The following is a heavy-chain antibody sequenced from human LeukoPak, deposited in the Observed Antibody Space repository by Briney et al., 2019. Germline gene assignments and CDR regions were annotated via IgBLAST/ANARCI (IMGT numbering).Heavy chain of an antibody. CDR2: ITGYNANT. V-gene: IGHV1-18*01. J-gene: IGHJ6*01. D-gene: IGHD5-12*01. Sequence: ASVKVSCKASGYAFTSSAISWVRQAPGQGLEWMGWITGYNANTHYGKKFQGRVTMTTDTSTSTAYMELRSLRSNDTAVYYCARDGGNENYSQYGMDVWGQGTTVTVSS. CDR1: GYAFTSSA. CDR3: ARDGGNENYSQYGMDV.